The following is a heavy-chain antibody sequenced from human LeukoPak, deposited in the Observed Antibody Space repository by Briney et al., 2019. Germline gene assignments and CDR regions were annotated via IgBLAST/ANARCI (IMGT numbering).Heavy chain of an antibody. CDR1: GFTFSSCA. CDR3: AKDLFSGSYQWAFDI. CDR2: ISYDGSNK. Sequence: GGSLRLSCAASGFTFSSCAMSWVRQAPGKGLEWVAVISYDGSNKYYADSVKGRFTISRDNSKNTLYLQMNSLRAEDTAVYYCAKDLFSGSYQWAFDIWGQGTMVTVSS. D-gene: IGHD1-26*01. J-gene: IGHJ3*02. V-gene: IGHV3-30*18.